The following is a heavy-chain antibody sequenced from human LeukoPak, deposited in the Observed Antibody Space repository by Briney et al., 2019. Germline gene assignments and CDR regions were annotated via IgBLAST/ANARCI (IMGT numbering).Heavy chain of an antibody. V-gene: IGHV1-18*01. J-gene: IGHJ4*02. CDR1: GYTFTSYG. CDR3: VGVTSTYYFDY. CDR2: ISAYNGNT. Sequence: ASVKVSCKASGYTFTSYGISWVRQAPGQGLEWMGWISAYNGNTNYAQKLQGRVTMTTDTSTSTAYIELRSLRSDDTAVYYCVGVTSTYYFDYWGQGTLVTVSS.